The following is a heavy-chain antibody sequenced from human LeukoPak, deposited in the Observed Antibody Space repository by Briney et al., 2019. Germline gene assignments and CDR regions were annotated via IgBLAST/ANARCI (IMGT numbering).Heavy chain of an antibody. D-gene: IGHD3-10*01. V-gene: IGHV3-23*01. CDR1: GFTFSSYA. CDR2: ISGGSGSDT. CDR3: AKGSSSGRPYFFDY. Sequence: PGGSLRPSCAASGFTFSSYAMSWVRQAPGKGLEWFAAISGGSGSDTYYADAVKGRFTISRDNSKTTLYLEMNTLRAEDTAVYYCAKGSSSGRPYFFDYWGRGTLVTVSS. J-gene: IGHJ4*02.